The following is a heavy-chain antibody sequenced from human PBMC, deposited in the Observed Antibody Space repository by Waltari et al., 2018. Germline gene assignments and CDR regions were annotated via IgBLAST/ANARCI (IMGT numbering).Heavy chain of an antibody. V-gene: IGHV4-59*08. CDR2: VYYGGSTRST. Sequence: QVQLQESGPGLVKPSETLSLACAVSGGSIYTYYLTWIRQPPGKGLEWIGSVYYGGSTRSTNYSPSLKSRSTISLDPSENQFSLKLSSVTAADTAVYYCARHPAMTIMLWYFDLWGRGTLVTVSS. J-gene: IGHJ2*01. CDR1: GGSIYTYY. D-gene: IGHD2-8*01. CDR3: ARHPAMTIMLWYFDL.